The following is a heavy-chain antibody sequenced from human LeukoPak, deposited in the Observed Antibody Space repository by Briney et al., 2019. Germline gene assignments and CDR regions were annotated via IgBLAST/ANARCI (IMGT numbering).Heavy chain of an antibody. J-gene: IGHJ4*02. CDR3: ARGLTMIVVVPDY. Sequence: GGSLRLSCAASGFTFSSYSMNWVRQAPGPGLERVSSISSSSSYIYYADSVKGRFTISRDNAKNSLYLQMNSLRAEDTAVYYCARGLTMIVVVPDYWGQGTQVTVSS. CDR1: GFTFSSYS. CDR2: ISSSSSYI. V-gene: IGHV3-21*01. D-gene: IGHD3-22*01.